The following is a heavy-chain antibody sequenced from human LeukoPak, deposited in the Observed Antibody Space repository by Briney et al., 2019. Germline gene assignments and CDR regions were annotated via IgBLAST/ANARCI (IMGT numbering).Heavy chain of an antibody. J-gene: IGHJ5*02. D-gene: IGHD2-2*01. CDR1: GFAFNTEY. CDR3: ARVGCSTSCSWFDP. V-gene: IGHV3-7*01. Sequence: GGSLRLSCAASGFAFNTEYMTWVRQAPGKGLEWVANIKHDGSEKYYVDSVKDRFTISRDNAKNSLYLQMNSLRAEDTAVYYCARVGCSTSCSWFDPWGQGTLVTVSS. CDR2: IKHDGSEK.